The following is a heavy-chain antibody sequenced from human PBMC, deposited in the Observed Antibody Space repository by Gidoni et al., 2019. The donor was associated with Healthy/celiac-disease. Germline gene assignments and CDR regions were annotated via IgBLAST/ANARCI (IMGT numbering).Heavy chain of an antibody. CDR1: GFTFDDYT. V-gene: IGHV3-43*01. CDR3: AKDISLGNSLRLGFDY. Sequence: EVQLVESGGVVVQPGGSLRLSCAASGFTFDDYTMHWVRQAPGKGLEWVSLISWDGGSTYYADSVKGRFTISRDNSKNSLYLQMNSLRTEDTALYYCAKDISLGNSLRLGFDYWGQGTLVTVSS. J-gene: IGHJ4*02. D-gene: IGHD3-16*01. CDR2: ISWDGGST.